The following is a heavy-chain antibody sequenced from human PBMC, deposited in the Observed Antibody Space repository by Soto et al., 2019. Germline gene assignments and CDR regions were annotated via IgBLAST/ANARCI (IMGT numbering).Heavy chain of an antibody. Sequence: ASVKVSCKASGYTFTSYGISWVRQAPGQGLEWMGWISAYNGNTNYAQKLQGRVTMTTDTSTSTAYMELRSLISDDTAVYYCARCTTVTHTYYNGMEFWGQGTTVTVSS. D-gene: IGHD4-17*01. CDR3: ARCTTVTHTYYNGMEF. V-gene: IGHV1-18*01. CDR1: GYTFTSYG. CDR2: ISAYNGNT. J-gene: IGHJ6*01.